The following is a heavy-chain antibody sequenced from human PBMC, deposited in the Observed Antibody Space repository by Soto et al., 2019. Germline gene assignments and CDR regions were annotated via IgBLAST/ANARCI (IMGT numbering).Heavy chain of an antibody. J-gene: IGHJ4*02. CDR2: LTPGGETT. CDR3: AKVFSPEGGNYFEY. V-gene: IGHV3-23*01. Sequence: GSLRLSCAASGFTFSGYAMTWVRQAPGKGLEWVSALTPGGETTYHIDSVKGRFTISRDNDKNTVFLEMNRLRADDTAVYYCAKVFSPEGGNYFEYWGQGTLVTVSS. CDR1: GFTFSGYA.